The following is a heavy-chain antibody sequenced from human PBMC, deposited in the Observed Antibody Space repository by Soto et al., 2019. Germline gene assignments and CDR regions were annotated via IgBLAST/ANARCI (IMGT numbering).Heavy chain of an antibody. CDR3: ARVDSGIPY. CDR2: IYYSGST. Sequence: SETLSRTGTASGGSVSSGSYYWSWIRQPPGKGLEWIGYIYYSGSTNYNPSRTSRVTISVDTSKNQFSLKLSSVTAADTAVYYCARVDSGIPYWGQGTLVTVSS. V-gene: IGHV4-61*01. CDR1: GGSVSSGSYY. D-gene: IGHD6-13*01. J-gene: IGHJ4*02.